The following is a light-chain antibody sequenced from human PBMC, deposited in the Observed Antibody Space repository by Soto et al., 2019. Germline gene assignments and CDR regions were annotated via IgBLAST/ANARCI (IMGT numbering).Light chain of an antibody. V-gene: IGKV3-15*01. Sequence: EIVMTQSPASLSVSPGETATLSCRASQSISNSLAWYQQKPGQAPSLLIYGASTRATGIPARFSGSGSGTEFTLTITSLQSEDSALYYCQQYNNWPPRTFGQGTKLEIK. CDR2: GAS. J-gene: IGKJ2*01. CDR1: QSISNS. CDR3: QQYNNWPPRT.